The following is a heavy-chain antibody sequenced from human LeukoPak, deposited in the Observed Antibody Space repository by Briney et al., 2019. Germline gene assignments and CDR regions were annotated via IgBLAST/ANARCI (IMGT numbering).Heavy chain of an antibody. D-gene: IGHD1-14*01. CDR3: AKTSAPGRPYYFDY. CDR1: GFTFSSYG. J-gene: IGHJ4*02. CDR2: ITSSSSAI. Sequence: GSLRLSCAASGFTFSSYGMNWVRQAPGKGLEWVSYITSSSSAIYYTDSVKGRFTISRDNAKDSLYLQMNSLRAEDTAVYYCAKTSAPGRPYYFDYWGQGTLVTVSS. V-gene: IGHV3-48*01.